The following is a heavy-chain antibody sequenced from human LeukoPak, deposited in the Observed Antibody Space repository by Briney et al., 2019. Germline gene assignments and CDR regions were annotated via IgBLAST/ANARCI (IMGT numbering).Heavy chain of an antibody. CDR1: GVSIGSHY. CDR3: ARDAY. J-gene: IGHJ4*02. CDR2: VYNSGTT. Sequence: SETLSLTCTVSGVSIGSHYWSWVRQSPGKGLEWIGCVYNSGTTVYNPSLTGRVTISVDTSKNQYSLNLRSVTAADAAVYYCARDAYWGQGILVTVSS. V-gene: IGHV4-59*11.